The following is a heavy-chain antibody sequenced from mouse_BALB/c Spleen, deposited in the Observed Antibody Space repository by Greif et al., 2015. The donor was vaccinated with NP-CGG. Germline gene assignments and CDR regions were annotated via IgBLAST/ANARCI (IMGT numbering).Heavy chain of an antibody. D-gene: IGHD2-3*01. J-gene: IGHJ3*01. Sequence: EVQVVESGGGLVKPGGSLKLSCAASGSTFSDYYMYWVRQTPEKRLEWVATISDGGSYTYYPDSVKGRFTISRDNAKNNLYLQMSSLKSEDTAMYYCARDDGYPHWGQGTLVTVSA. V-gene: IGHV5-4*02. CDR1: GSTFSDYY. CDR3: ARDDGYPH. CDR2: ISDGGSYT.